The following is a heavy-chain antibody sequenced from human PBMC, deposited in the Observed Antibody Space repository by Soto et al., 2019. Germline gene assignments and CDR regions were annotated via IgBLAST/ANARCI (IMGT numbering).Heavy chain of an antibody. V-gene: IGHV1-18*01. CDR3: ARDLDGSGSYYTDY. D-gene: IGHD3-10*01. CDR2: ISAYKGDT. J-gene: IGHJ4*02. CDR1: GYTFTNYG. Sequence: QVQLVQSGAEVKKPGASVKVSCKASGYTFTNYGISWVQQAPGQGLEWMGWISAYKGDTNYAQNLRGRVTMTTDTSTNTAYMELRSLRDDDTAVYYCARDLDGSGSYYTDYWGPGTLVTVSS.